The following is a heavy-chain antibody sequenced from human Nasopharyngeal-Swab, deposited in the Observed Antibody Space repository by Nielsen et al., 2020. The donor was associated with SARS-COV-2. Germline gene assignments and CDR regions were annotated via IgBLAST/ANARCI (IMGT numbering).Heavy chain of an antibody. CDR1: GYTFTSYY. Sequence: ASVKVSCKASGYTFTSYYMHWVRQAPGQGLEWMGIINPSGGSTSYAQKFQGRVTMTRDTSISTAYMELSRLRSDDTAVNYCARDRRDSSGTHNWFDPWGQGTLVTVSS. D-gene: IGHD6-19*01. V-gene: IGHV1-46*01. CDR3: ARDRRDSSGTHNWFDP. J-gene: IGHJ5*02. CDR2: INPSGGST.